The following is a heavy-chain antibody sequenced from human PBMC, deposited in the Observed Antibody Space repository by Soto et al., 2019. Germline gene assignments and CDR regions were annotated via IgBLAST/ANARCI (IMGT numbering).Heavy chain of an antibody. Sequence: GGSLRLSCAASGFTFSSYAMSWVRQAPGKGLEWVSAISGSGGSTYYADSVKGRFTISRDNSKNTLYLQMNSLRAEDTAVYYCAKDGGQNDSSGYYRYWGQGTLVTVSS. CDR2: ISGSGGST. V-gene: IGHV3-23*01. CDR3: AKDGGQNDSSGYYRY. CDR1: GFTFSSYA. D-gene: IGHD3-22*01. J-gene: IGHJ4*02.